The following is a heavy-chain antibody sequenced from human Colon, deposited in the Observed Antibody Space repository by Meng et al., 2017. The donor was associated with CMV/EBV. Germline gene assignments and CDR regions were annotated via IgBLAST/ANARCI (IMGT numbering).Heavy chain of an antibody. V-gene: IGHV4-39*07. D-gene: IGHD6-13*01. J-gene: IGHJ1*01. CDR2: LCYIGIT. CDR1: NYC. CDR3: AKRRIAAAGDFQD. Sequence: NYCWAWIRQPPGKGLEWIGSLCYIGITYQNPSLKSRVTMSVDTSKNQFSLRLSSVTAADTAVYYCAKRRIAAAGDFQDWGQGTLVTVSS.